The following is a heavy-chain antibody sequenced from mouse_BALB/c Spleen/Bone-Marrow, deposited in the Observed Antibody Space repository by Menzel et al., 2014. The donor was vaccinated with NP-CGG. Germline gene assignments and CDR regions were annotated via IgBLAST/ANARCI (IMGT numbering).Heavy chain of an antibody. J-gene: IGHJ2*01. Sequence: VHLVESGAELAKPGASVKMSCKASGYTFTSYWMHWVKQRPGQGLEWTGYINPSTGYTEYNQKFKDKATLTADKSSSTAYMQLSSLTSEDSAVYYCARGVGRAFDYWGQGTTLTVSS. CDR2: INPSTGYT. V-gene: IGHV1-7*01. D-gene: IGHD4-1*01. CDR3: ARGVGRAFDY. CDR1: GYTFTSYW.